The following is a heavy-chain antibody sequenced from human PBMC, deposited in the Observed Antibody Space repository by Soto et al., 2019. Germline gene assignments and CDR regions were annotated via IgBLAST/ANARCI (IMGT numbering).Heavy chain of an antibody. CDR3: VVGSSWSALGDAFDI. CDR2: ISYDGSNK. V-gene: IGHV3-30*03. CDR1: GFTFSYFG. Sequence: GGSLRLSCAASGFTFSYFGMHWVRQAPGKGLEWVAVISYDGSNKYYADSVKGRFTISRDDSKNTLYLQMNSLRAEDTAVYYCVVGSSWSALGDAFDIWGQGTMVTVSS. J-gene: IGHJ3*02. D-gene: IGHD6-13*01.